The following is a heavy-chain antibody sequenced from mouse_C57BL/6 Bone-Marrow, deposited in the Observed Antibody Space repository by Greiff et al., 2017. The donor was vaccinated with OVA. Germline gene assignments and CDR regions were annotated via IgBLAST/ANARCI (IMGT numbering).Heavy chain of an antibody. CDR3: ARHYYGSAWFAY. J-gene: IGHJ3*01. Sequence: CEASGIDFSRYWMSWVRRAPGKGLEWIGEINPDSSTINYAPSLKDKFIISRDNAKNTLYLQMSKVRSEDTALYYCARHYYGSAWFAYWGQGTLVTVSA. CDR1: GIDFSRYW. D-gene: IGHD1-1*01. CDR2: INPDSSTI. V-gene: IGHV4-1*01.